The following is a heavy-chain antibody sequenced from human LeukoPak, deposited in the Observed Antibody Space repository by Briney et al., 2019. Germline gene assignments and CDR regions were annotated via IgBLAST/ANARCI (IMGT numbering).Heavy chain of an antibody. Sequence: GGSLRLSCASSGFTFSSYGMHWVRQAPGKGLEWVAIISYDGSNKYYVDSVKGRFTISRDQANNTLYLQMNTLRDEDTAVYYCARGPRYSFYWGQGTLVSVSS. J-gene: IGHJ4*02. CDR2: ISYDGSNK. V-gene: IGHV3-30*03. CDR3: ARGPRYSFY. D-gene: IGHD6-13*01. CDR1: GFTFSSYG.